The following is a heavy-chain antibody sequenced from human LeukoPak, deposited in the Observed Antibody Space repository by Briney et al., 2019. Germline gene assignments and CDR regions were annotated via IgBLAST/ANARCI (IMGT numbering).Heavy chain of an antibody. Sequence: PSGTLSLTCAVSGGSISSSNWWSWVRQPPGKGLEWFGEIYHSGSTNYNPSLKSRVTISVDKSKNQSSLKLSSVTAADPAVYYCAREPMVRGVNAPGYYFDYWGQGTLVTVSS. V-gene: IGHV4-4*02. D-gene: IGHD3-10*01. CDR2: IYHSGST. CDR3: AREPMVRGVNAPGYYFDY. J-gene: IGHJ4*02. CDR1: GGSISSSNW.